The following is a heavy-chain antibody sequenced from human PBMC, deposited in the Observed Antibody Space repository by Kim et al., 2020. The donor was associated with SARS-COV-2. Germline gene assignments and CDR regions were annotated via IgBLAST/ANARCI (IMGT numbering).Heavy chain of an antibody. V-gene: IGHV3-74*01. CDR3: ARGRITIFGVVIRDAFDI. Sequence: KGRFTISRDNAKNTLYLQMNSLRAEDTAVYYCARGRITIFGVVIRDAFDIWGQGTMVTVSS. J-gene: IGHJ3*02. D-gene: IGHD3-3*01.